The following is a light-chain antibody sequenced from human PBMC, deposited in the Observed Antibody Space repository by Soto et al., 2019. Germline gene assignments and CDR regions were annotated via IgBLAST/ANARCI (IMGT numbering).Light chain of an antibody. J-gene: IGKJ2*01. V-gene: IGKV3-20*01. CDR1: QSGSSSH. CDR3: QQYGSSPPYT. Sequence: EIVLTQSPGTLSLSPGERATLSCRASQSGSSSHLAWYQQKPGQAPRLLIYDASSRATGVPDRFSGSGSGTDLTLTISRLEPEDFAVYYCQQYGSSPPYTFGQGTKLEIK. CDR2: DAS.